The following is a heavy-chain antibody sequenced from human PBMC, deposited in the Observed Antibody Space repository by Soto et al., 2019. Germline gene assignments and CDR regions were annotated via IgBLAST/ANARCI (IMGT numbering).Heavy chain of an antibody. J-gene: IGHJ4*02. Sequence: GGSLRLSCAASGFTFTTFAIHWVRRTPGKGLEWVAVISYDGSTEYNTDSVKGRFTISRDTSKNTLYLQMNSLRADDTAVYYCAREGPTSSSSEFDYWGQGTLVTVSS. CDR3: AREGPTSSSSEFDY. D-gene: IGHD6-6*01. CDR1: GFTFTTFA. V-gene: IGHV3-30-3*01. CDR2: ISYDGSTE.